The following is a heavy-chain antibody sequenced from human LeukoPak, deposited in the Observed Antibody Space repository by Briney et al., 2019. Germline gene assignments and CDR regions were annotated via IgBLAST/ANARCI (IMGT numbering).Heavy chain of an antibody. CDR3: GRDQTPFY. CDR1: GFTFSSYA. Sequence: GGSLRLSCAASGFTFSSYAMHCVRQGPGKGLEWVSAISGSGGSTYYADSVKGRFTISRDNAKSSMWLQMSSLRAEDTAVYYCGRDQTPFYWGQGSLVTVSS. V-gene: IGHV3-23*01. J-gene: IGHJ4*02. CDR2: ISGSGGST. D-gene: IGHD2-15*01.